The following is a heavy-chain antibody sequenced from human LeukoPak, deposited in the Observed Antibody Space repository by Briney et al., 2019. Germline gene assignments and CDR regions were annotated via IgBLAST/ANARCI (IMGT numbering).Heavy chain of an antibody. Sequence: PSETLSLTCTVSGGSISSSSYYWGWIRQPPGKGLEWIGSIYYSGSTYYNPSLKSRVTISVDTSKNQFSLKLSSVTAADTAVYYCARNKAFAFDIWGQGTMVTVSS. CDR2: IYYSGST. J-gene: IGHJ3*02. CDR1: GGSISSSSYY. CDR3: ARNKAFAFDI. V-gene: IGHV4-39*07.